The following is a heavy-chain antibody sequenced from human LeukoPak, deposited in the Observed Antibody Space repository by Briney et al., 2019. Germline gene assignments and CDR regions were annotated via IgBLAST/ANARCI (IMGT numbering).Heavy chain of an antibody. Sequence: PGGSLRLSCAASGFTFDDYGMSWVRQAPGKGLEWVSGINWNGGSTGYADSVKGRFTVSRDNAKNSLYLQMNSLRAEDTALYYCARDLRAFGYSSSSFDYWGQGTLVTVSS. D-gene: IGHD6-13*01. J-gene: IGHJ4*02. CDR1: GFTFDDYG. CDR2: INWNGGST. CDR3: ARDLRAFGYSSSSFDY. V-gene: IGHV3-20*04.